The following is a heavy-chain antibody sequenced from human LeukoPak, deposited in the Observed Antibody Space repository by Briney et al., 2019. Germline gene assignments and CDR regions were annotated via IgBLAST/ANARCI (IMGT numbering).Heavy chain of an antibody. J-gene: IGHJ4*02. V-gene: IGHV4-59*01. D-gene: IGHD6-13*01. CDR1: GGSISRYY. CDR2: IYYTGST. CDR3: ARRIAASGTAFDY. Sequence: SETLSLTCNVSGGSISRYYWNWIRQPPGKGLGWIGYIYYTGSTSYNPSLKSRVTISVDTSKMQFSLRLSPVTAADTAVYYCARRIAASGTAFDYWGQGTLVTVSS.